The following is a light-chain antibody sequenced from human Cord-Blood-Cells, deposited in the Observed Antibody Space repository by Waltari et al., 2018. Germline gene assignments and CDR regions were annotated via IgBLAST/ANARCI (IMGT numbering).Light chain of an antibody. V-gene: IGKV3-11*01. CDR2: DAS. Sequence: ELVLTPSPATLPLSPGDRATLSCRASPSVSSYLAWYQQKPGQAPRLLIYDASNRATGIPARFSGGGSVTDFTLTISGVEPVDFAVYYCQRRSNWVPFTFGQGTRREIK. CDR1: PSVSSY. J-gene: IGKJ5*01. CDR3: QRRSNWVPFT.